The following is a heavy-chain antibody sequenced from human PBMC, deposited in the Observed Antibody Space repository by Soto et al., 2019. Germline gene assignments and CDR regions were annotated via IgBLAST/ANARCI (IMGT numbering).Heavy chain of an antibody. CDR3: VKEIAAAQ. CDR2: INKDGSQT. V-gene: IGHV3-7*01. D-gene: IGHD6-25*01. Sequence: EVQLVESGGALVQPGGSLRLTCATSGFTFSNYWMTWVRQAPGKGLEWVANINKDGSQTSFVDSVKGRFTIFRDNPKSSLYLQMNSLRGEDTAKYYCVKEIAAAQWGQGTLVTVSS. J-gene: IGHJ4*02. CDR1: GFTFSNYW.